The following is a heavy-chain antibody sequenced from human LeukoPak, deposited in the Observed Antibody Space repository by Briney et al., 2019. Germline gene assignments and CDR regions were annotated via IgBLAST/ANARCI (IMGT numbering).Heavy chain of an antibody. Sequence: PSETLSLTCAVYGGSFSGYYWSWIRQPPGKGLEWIGEINHSGSTNYNPSLKSRVTISVDTSKNQFSLKLSSVTAADTAVYYCARLYYYDSSGYYRIRYFDFWGQGTLVTVSS. J-gene: IGHJ4*02. CDR1: GGSFSGYY. CDR2: INHSGST. D-gene: IGHD3-22*01. CDR3: ARLYYYDSSGYYRIRYFDF. V-gene: IGHV4-34*01.